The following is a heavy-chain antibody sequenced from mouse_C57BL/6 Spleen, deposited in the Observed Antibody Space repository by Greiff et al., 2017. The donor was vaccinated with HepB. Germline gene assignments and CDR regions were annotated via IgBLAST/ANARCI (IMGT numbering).Heavy chain of an antibody. CDR1: GYTFTSNW. V-gene: IGHV1-55*01. D-gene: IGHD2-12*01. CDR2: ISPGSGST. J-gene: IGHJ3*01. CDR3: AREGYSRGFAY. Sequence: VQLQQPGAELVKPGASVKMSCKASGYTFTSNWITWVTQRPGQGLAWIGDISPGSGSTNYNEKFKSKATLTVDTSSSTAYMQLSSLTSEDSAGYYGAREGYSRGFAYWGQGTLVTVSA.